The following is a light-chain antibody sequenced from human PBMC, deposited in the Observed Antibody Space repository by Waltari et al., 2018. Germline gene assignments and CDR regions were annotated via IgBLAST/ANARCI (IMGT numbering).Light chain of an antibody. CDR2: LGS. CDR3: MQALQDIT. CDR1: QSLLQSSGYNY. Sequence: DIVLTQSPLSLPVTAGEPASLSSRSSQSLLQSSGYNYLDWYLQKPGQSPQLLIYLGSTRASGVPDRFSGSGSGTDFTLKISRVEAEDVGIYYCMQALQDITFGQGTRLEIK. V-gene: IGKV2-28*01. J-gene: IGKJ5*01.